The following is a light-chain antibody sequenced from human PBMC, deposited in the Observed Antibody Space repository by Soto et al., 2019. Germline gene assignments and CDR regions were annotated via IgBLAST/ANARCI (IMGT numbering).Light chain of an antibody. V-gene: IGLV2-11*01. Sequence: HSVLTQPRSVSGSPGQSVTISCTGTSSDVGGYNYVSRYQQHPGKAPKLMIYDVSKRPSGVPDRFSGSKSGNTASLTISGLQTEDEADYYCSSYATSNPCVFGGGTKVTVL. CDR1: SSDVGGYNY. CDR3: SSYATSNPCV. CDR2: DVS. J-gene: IGLJ3*02.